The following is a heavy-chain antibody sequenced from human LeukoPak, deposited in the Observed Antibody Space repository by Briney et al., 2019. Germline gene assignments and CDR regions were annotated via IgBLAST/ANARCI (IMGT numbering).Heavy chain of an antibody. CDR2: INPDSGYK. CDR1: GYTFIGYY. CDR3: ARAGPGGDCRGYGCHHDNWYFDL. D-gene: IGHD2-21*01. Sequence: ASVKVSCKASGYTFIGYYIHWVRQAPGQGLEWMGRINPDSGYKNYAQKIQGRITLTTDTSINTAFMGLNGLRSDDTAVYYCARAGPGGDCRGYGCHHDNWYFDLWGRGTLVHVSS. J-gene: IGHJ2*01. V-gene: IGHV1-2*06.